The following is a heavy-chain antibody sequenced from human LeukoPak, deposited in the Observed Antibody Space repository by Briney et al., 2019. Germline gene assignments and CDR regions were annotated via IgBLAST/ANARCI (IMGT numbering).Heavy chain of an antibody. J-gene: IGHJ4*02. D-gene: IGHD4-23*01. V-gene: IGHV3-33*01. Sequence: PGRSLRLSCAASGFTFSSYGMHWVRQAPGKGLEWVAVIWYDGSNKYYADSVKGRFTISRDNSKNTLYLQMNSLRAEDTAVYYCARDYGGGPLDYWGQGTLVTVS. CDR3: ARDYGGGPLDY. CDR2: IWYDGSNK. CDR1: GFTFSSYG.